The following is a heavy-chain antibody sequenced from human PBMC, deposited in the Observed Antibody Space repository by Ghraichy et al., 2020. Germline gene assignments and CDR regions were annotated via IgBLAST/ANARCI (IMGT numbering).Heavy chain of an antibody. CDR2: ISGSGGST. Sequence: LSLTCAASGFTFSSYAMSWVRQAPGKGLEWVSAISGSGGSTYYADSVKGRFTISRDNSKNTLYLQMNSLRAEDTAVYYCAKGSSAWRWEWLPFDYWGQGTLVTVSS. V-gene: IGHV3-23*01. J-gene: IGHJ4*02. CDR3: AKGSSAWRWEWLPFDY. CDR1: GFTFSSYA. D-gene: IGHD3-3*01.